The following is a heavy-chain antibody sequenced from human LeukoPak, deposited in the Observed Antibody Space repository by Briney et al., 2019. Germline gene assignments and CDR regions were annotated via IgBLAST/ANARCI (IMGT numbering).Heavy chain of an antibody. Sequence: SSETLSLTCTVSGYSISSGYYWGWIRQPPGQGLEWIGSIYHSGSTYYNPSLKSRVTISVDTSKNQFSLKLSSVTAADTAVYYCARISSVGALDGSVYAWAFDIWGQGTMVTVSS. D-gene: IGHD1-26*01. CDR1: GYSISSGYY. CDR3: ARISSVGALDGSVYAWAFDI. V-gene: IGHV4-38-2*02. CDR2: IYHSGST. J-gene: IGHJ3*02.